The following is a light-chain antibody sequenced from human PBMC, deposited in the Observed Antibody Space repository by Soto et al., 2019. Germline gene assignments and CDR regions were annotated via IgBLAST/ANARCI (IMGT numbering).Light chain of an antibody. CDR3: AAWDGSLTGWV. V-gene: IGLV1-44*01. CDR1: SSNIGSNT. Sequence: QLVLTQPPSASGTPGQRVTISCSGSSSNIGSNTVNWYQHLPGTAPKLLIYTNNQRPSGVPDRFSGSKSGTSASLAISGLQSEDEADYYCAAWDGSLTGWVFGGGTKVTVL. CDR2: TNN. J-gene: IGLJ3*02.